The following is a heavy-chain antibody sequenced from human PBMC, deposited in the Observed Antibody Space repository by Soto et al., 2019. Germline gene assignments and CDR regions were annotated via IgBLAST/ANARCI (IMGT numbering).Heavy chain of an antibody. D-gene: IGHD6-19*01. V-gene: IGHV1-69*01. J-gene: IGHJ5*02. Sequence: QVQLVQSGAEVKKPGSSVKVSCKTSGGTFSTHVIGWVRQAPGQGLEWMGGIVPKFGTTNYAHKFKGRVKITADESTSTAYMEVSSLTSEDTDVYYCVRGGSDNSGWYIWFDPWGQGTLVTVSS. CDR2: IVPKFGTT. CDR3: VRGGSDNSGWYIWFDP. CDR1: GGTFSTHV.